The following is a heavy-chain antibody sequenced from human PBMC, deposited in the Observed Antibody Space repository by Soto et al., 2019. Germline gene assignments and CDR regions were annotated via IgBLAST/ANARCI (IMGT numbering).Heavy chain of an antibody. CDR1: GFTFRSYG. V-gene: IGHV3-33*01. Sequence: PGGSLRLSCAASGFTFRSYGMHWVRQAPGKGLEWVAVIWYDGSNKYYADFVKGRFTISRDNSKNTLYLQMNSLRAEDTAVYYCARDAYYDSSGYYPDYWGQGVLVTVSS. CDR2: IWYDGSNK. D-gene: IGHD3-22*01. CDR3: ARDAYYDSSGYYPDY. J-gene: IGHJ4*02.